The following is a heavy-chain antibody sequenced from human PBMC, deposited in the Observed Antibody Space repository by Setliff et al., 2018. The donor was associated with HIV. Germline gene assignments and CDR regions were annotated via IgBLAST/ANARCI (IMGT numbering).Heavy chain of an antibody. Sequence: SETLSLTCSISGGSISNYYWVWIRQSPGRGLEWIGHIHYGGGTYYNPSLESRVSISRDTSKNQFSLNLRDVTAGDTALYYCARAVIRREDRGMWTKLWSAPNHMDVWGKGITVTVSS. J-gene: IGHJ6*03. CDR1: GGSISNYY. CDR3: ARAVIRREDRGMWTKLWSAPNHMDV. V-gene: IGHV4-59*01. CDR2: IHYGGGT. D-gene: IGHD3-10*01.